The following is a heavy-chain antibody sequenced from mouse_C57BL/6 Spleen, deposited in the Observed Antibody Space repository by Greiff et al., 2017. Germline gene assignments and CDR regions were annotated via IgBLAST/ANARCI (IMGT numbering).Heavy chain of an antibody. CDR2: IDPENGDT. V-gene: IGHV14-4*01. CDR3: TTGGSSPFAY. J-gene: IGHJ3*01. Sequence: VQLQQSGAELVRPGASVKLSCTASGFNIKDDYMHWVKQRPEQGLEWIGWIDPENGDTAYASKFQGKATITADTSSNTAYLQLSSLTSEDTAVYYCTTGGSSPFAYWGQGTLVTVSA. D-gene: IGHD1-1*01. CDR1: GFNIKDDY.